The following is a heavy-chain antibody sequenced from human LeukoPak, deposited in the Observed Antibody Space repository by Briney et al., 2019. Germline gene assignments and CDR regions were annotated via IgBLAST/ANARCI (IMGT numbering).Heavy chain of an antibody. CDR3: ARQTFGALYFDS. Sequence: SETLSLTCTVSGGSIGNYYWSWIRQPAGKGLEWMGRIYNSGSTNYNPSLKSRITISTDMSKNQFSLNLSSVTAADTAVYYCARQTFGALYFDSWGQGTLVTVSS. V-gene: IGHV4-4*07. J-gene: IGHJ4*02. CDR1: GGSIGNYY. CDR2: IYNSGST. D-gene: IGHD3-10*01.